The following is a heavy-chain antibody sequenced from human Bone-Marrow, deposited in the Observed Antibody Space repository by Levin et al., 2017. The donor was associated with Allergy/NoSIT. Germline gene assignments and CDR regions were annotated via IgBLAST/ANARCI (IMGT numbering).Heavy chain of an antibody. J-gene: IGHJ3*02. CDR1: GGSFSGYY. CDR2: INHSGST. CDR3: AIPYSSSTFDI. Sequence: SETLSLTCAVYGGSFSGYYWSWIRQPPGKGLEWIGEINHSGSTNYNPSLKSRVTISVDTSKNQFSLKLSSVTAADTAVYYCAIPYSSSTFDIWGQGTMVTVSS. D-gene: IGHD6-6*01. V-gene: IGHV4-34*01.